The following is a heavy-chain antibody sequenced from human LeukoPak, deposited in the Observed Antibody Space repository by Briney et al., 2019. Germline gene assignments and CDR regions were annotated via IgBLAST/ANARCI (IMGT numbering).Heavy chain of an antibody. Sequence: PGGSLRLSCVGSELTFSAYAMSCVRQTPGKGLEWVSGISGNGANTDSADSVEGRFTISRDNSKDTLYLEMTNLRAEDAAVYYCVARNGYHYAFDYWGQGTQVVVSS. CDR3: VARNGYHYAFDY. J-gene: IGHJ4*02. CDR1: ELTFSAYA. CDR2: ISGNGANT. D-gene: IGHD3-10*01. V-gene: IGHV3-23*01.